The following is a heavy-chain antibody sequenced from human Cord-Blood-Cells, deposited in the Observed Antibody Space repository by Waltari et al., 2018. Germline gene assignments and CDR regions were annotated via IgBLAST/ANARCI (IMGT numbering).Heavy chain of an antibody. CDR1: GGSISSSTW. CDR3: ARDKTKYSSSWYYYYGMDV. CDR2: IYHSGST. V-gene: IGHV4-4*02. D-gene: IGHD6-13*01. Sequence: QVQLQESGPGLVKPSGTLSLTCAVSGGSISSSTWWSWVRQPPGKGREWIGEIYHSGSTNYNPSLKSRVTISVDKSKNQFSLKLSSVTAADTAVYYCARDKTKYSSSWYYYYGMDVWGQGTTVTVSS. J-gene: IGHJ6*02.